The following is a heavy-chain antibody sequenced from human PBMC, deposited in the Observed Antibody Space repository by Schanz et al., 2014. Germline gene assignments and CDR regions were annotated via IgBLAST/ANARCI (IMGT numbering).Heavy chain of an antibody. CDR2: IIPITGIT. CDR1: GDTFRSYT. Sequence: QVQLVQSGVEVKKPGSSVKVSCEASGDTFRSYTINWVRHAPGQGLEWMGRIIPITGITNYAQKFQGRVTFTADKSTSTAFLEVNSLRSEDTAVYYCARTGYDPSLTHWGQGTLVTVSS. J-gene: IGHJ4*02. CDR3: ARTGYDPSLTH. V-gene: IGHV1-69*02. D-gene: IGHD5-12*01.